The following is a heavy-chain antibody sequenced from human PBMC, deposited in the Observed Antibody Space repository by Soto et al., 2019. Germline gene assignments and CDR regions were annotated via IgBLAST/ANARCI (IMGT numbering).Heavy chain of an antibody. J-gene: IGHJ5*02. CDR1: GGSIGSGDYY. D-gene: IGHD1-7*01. V-gene: IGHV4-30-4*01. CDR2: IYYSGST. Sequence: SETLSLTCTVSGGSIGSGDYYWSWIRQPPGKGLEWIGYIYYSGSTYYNPSLKSRVTISVDTSKNQFSLKLSSVTAADTAVYYCARRITGTTNWFDPWGQGTLVTVSS. CDR3: ARRITGTTNWFDP.